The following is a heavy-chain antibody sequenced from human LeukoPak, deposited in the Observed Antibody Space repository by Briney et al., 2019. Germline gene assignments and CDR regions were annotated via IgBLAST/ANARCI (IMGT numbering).Heavy chain of an antibody. J-gene: IGHJ5*02. CDR1: GYTFTGYY. V-gene: IGHV1-2*02. D-gene: IGHD3-9*01. Sequence: ASVKVSCKASGYTFTGYYMHWVRQAPGQGLEWMGWINPNSGGTNYAQKFQGRVTMTRDTSISTVYMELSRLRSDDTAVYYCARGDYDILTGYPNWFDPWGQGTLVTVSS. CDR2: INPNSGGT. CDR3: ARGDYDILTGYPNWFDP.